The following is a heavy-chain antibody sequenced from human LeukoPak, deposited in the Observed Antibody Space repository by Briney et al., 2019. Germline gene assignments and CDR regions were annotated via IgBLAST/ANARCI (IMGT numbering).Heavy chain of an antibody. CDR3: ARSYGDYSHFDY. V-gene: IGHV1-3*01. CDR2: INAGNGNT. CDR1: GYTFTSYT. D-gene: IGHD4-17*01. Sequence: GASVTVSCKASGYTFTSYTIHWVRQAPGQRLEWMGWINAGNGNTKYSQKLQGRVTITRDTSASTAYMELSSLRSEDTAMYYCARSYGDYSHFDYWGQGTLVTVSS. J-gene: IGHJ4*02.